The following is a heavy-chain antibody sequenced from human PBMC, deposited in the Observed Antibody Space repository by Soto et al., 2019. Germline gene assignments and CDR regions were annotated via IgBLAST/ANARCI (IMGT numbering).Heavy chain of an antibody. Sequence: PSETLSLTCTVSGGSISSGGYYWSWIRQHPGKGLEWIGYIYYSGSTYYNPSLKSRVTISVDTSKNQFSLKLSSVTAADTAVYYCARVDGSGTTEPYYFDYWGQGTLVTVSS. CDR2: IYYSGST. V-gene: IGHV4-31*03. CDR1: GGSISSGGYY. J-gene: IGHJ4*02. D-gene: IGHD3-10*01. CDR3: ARVDGSGTTEPYYFDY.